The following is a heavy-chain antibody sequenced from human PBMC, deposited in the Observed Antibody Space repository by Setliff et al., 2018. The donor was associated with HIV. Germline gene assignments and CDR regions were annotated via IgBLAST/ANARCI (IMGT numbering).Heavy chain of an antibody. CDR1: GGSISSSSYY. D-gene: IGHD6-13*01. V-gene: IGHV4-61*05. J-gene: IGHJ6*03. Sequence: PSETLSLTCTVSGGSISSSSYYWSWIQQPPGKGLEWLGYVSYMGSTTYNPSLKSRLTISLDTSKNQFSLRLSSATAADTGVYYCARHRDPPGSSWIFYYYYMDLWGGGTTVTVSS. CDR3: ARHRDPPGSSWIFYYYYMDL. CDR2: VSYMGST.